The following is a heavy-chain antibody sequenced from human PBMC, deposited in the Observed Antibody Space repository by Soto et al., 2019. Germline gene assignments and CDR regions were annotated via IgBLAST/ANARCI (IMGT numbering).Heavy chain of an antibody. CDR2: ISPFNGDT. J-gene: IGHJ6*02. D-gene: IGHD3-3*01. CDR3: SRDQSFDITYYDGIDV. V-gene: IGHV1-18*01. CDR1: GYPFTHYG. Sequence: QVQLVQSGAEVKKPGASVRVSCKSSGYPFTHYGITWIRQAPGQGLEWMGWISPFNGDTNYGQTFQGRFTLTTETSTSTMYMELRSMRSDDTAVYYCSRDQSFDITYYDGIDVWGQGTTVTVSS.